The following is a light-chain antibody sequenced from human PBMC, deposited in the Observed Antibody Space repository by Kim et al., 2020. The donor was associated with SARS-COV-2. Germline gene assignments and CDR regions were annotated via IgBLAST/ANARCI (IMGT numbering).Light chain of an antibody. CDR2: GAS. J-gene: IGKJ5*01. CDR3: QQYGSSPIT. CDR1: QSVTSNY. Sequence: EIVLTQSPGTLSLSPGERATLSCRASQSVTSNYLVWYQQKPGQAPRLLIYGASSRATGIPDRFSGSGSGTDFILTINRLEPEDLAVYYCQQYGSSPITFGQGTRLEIK. V-gene: IGKV3-20*01.